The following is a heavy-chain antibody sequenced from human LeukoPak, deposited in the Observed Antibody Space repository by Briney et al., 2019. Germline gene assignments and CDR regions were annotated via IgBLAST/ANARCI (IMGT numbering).Heavy chain of an antibody. Sequence: GGSLRLSCAASGFTFSSYWMHWVRHAPGKGLVWVSRINSDGSSTSYADSVKGRFTISRDNAENSLYLQMNSLRAEDTAVYYCAREHYFYHMDGWGEGTTVTVSS. CDR3: AREHYFYHMDG. CDR2: INSDGSST. J-gene: IGHJ6*03. CDR1: GFTFSSYW. V-gene: IGHV3-74*01.